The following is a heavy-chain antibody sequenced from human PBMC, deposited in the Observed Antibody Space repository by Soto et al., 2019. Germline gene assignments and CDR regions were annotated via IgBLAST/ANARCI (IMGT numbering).Heavy chain of an antibody. J-gene: IGHJ4*02. D-gene: IGHD7-27*01. CDR3: AKEVSLGSTVDLGY. CDR2: ISGSGGST. Sequence: VVSLIISCAASGFTFSLFAMSWVRQSPGKGLEWVSTISGSGGSTYYADAVKGRFTISRDNSMDTLYLQMKSLRVEDTARYYCAKEVSLGSTVDLGYWGQGSLVTVSS. CDR1: GFTFSLFA. V-gene: IGHV3-23*01.